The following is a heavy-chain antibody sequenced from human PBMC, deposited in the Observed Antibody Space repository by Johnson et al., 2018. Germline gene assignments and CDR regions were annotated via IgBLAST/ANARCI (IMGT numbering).Heavy chain of an antibody. CDR3: ARGGVVDWFDP. J-gene: IGHJ5*02. Sequence: VQLVQSGGGVVQPGGSLRLSCAGSGFTFNSAWMTWVRQAPGKGLEWVANINKDESEKHYVDSVKGRFTISRDNAKNILYLQMNNLRVEDTAVYYWARGGVVDWFDPRGQGTLVTVSS. D-gene: IGHD2-15*01. CDR1: GFTFNSAW. V-gene: IGHV3-7*01. CDR2: INKDESEK.